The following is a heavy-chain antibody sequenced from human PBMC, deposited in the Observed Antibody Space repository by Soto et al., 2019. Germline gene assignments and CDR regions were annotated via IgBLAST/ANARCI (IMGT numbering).Heavy chain of an antibody. V-gene: IGHV3-30-3*01. CDR1: GFTFNSYA. Sequence: GGSVRLSCAASGFTFNSYAMHWVRQAPGKGLEWVAVISYGGGDKYYADSVKGRFTISRDNSKNTLYLQMNSLRADDTAVYYCARDRLFDSNTYYYTCGMDVSGPATTVTGFS. J-gene: IGHJ6*02. CDR2: ISYGGGDK. CDR3: ARDRLFDSNTYYYTCGMDV. D-gene: IGHD3-22*01.